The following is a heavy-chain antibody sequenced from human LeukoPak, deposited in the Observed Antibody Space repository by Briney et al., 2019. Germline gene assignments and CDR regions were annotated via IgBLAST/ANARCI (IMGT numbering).Heavy chain of an antibody. V-gene: IGHV3-7*01. J-gene: IGHJ4*02. CDR3: ANEEWYRFNY. CDR2: IKPDGRGQ. CDR1: GFNFNNHW. D-gene: IGHD3-3*01. Sequence: GGSLRLSCEASGFNFNNHWMAWVRQAPGKGLEWVTNIKPDGRGQNYVDSVKGRFTISRDNAKNSLYLQMNSLRAEDTAVYYCANEEWYRFNYWGQGILVTVSS.